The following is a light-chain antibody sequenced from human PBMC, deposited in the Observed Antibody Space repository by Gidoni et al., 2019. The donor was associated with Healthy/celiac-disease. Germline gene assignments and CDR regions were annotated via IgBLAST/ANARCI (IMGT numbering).Light chain of an antibody. J-gene: IGLJ3*02. CDR1: SSNIGSNT. CDR3: AAWDDSLNGRV. CDR2: SNN. Sequence: QSVLTQPPSASGTPGQRVTISCSGSSSNIGSNTVNWYQQLPGTAPKLLIYSNNQRPSGVPHRFSGSRSGTSASLAISGRQSEDEADYYCAAWDDSLNGRVFGGGTKLTVL. V-gene: IGLV1-44*01.